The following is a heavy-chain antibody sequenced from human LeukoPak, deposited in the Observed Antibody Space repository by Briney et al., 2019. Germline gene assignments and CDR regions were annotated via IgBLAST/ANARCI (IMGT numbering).Heavy chain of an antibody. CDR2: ISGSGGST. V-gene: IGHV3-23*01. J-gene: IGHJ6*03. Sequence: QPGGSLRLSCAASGFTFSSYAMSWVRHAPGKGLEWVSAISGSGGSTYYADSVKGRFTISRDTSKNTLYLQMNSLRAEDTAVYYCARDSAAADPWMGYYYYMDVWGKGTTVTISS. D-gene: IGHD6-13*01. CDR3: ARDSAAADPWMGYYYYMDV. CDR1: GFTFSSYA.